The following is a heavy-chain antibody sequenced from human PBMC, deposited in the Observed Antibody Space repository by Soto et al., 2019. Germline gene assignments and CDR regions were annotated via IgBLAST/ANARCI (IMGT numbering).Heavy chain of an antibody. CDR3: ARTYLRYFGLGRLDN. Sequence: LGGSLRLSCAASGFTVSSNYKSWVRQAPGKGLEWVSVIYSGGSTYYADSVKGRFTISRHNSKNTQYLQMNSLRAEDTAVYYCARTYLRYFGLGRLDNWGQGTLVTVSS. CDR1: GFTVSSNY. D-gene: IGHD3-9*01. CDR2: IYSGGST. V-gene: IGHV3-53*04. J-gene: IGHJ4*01.